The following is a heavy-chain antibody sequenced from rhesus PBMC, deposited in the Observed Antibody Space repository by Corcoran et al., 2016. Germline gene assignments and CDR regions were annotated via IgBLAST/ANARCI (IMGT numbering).Heavy chain of an antibody. D-gene: IGHD2-39*02. CDR2: VYSCTART. Sequence: QVQLQESGPGLVKPSETLSLPCTGSGGSISGYYNWNWIRQYPGKGLEWIGAVYSCTARTNYNPSLKSRVTISNDTSKNQFSRRLTSVTAADTAVYYCARQGYTDHLGGLDSWGQGVVVTVSS. CDR3: ARQGYTDHLGGLDS. V-gene: IGHV4-143*01. CDR1: GGSISGYYN. J-gene: IGHJ6*01.